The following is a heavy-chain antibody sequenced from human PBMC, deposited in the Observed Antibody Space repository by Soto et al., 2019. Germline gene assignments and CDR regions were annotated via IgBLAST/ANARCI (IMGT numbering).Heavy chain of an antibody. CDR2: IKSKTDGGTT. CDR1: GFTFSNAW. D-gene: IGHD3-22*01. J-gene: IGHJ6*02. V-gene: IGHV3-15*07. CDR3: TTDPYYYDSSGYLTPSGMDV. Sequence: GGPLRLSCAASGFTFSNAWMNWVRQAPGKGLEWVGRIKSKTDGGTTDYAAPVKVRFTISRDDSKNTLYLQMNSLKTEDTAVYYCTTDPYYYDSSGYLTPSGMDVWGQGTTVTVSS.